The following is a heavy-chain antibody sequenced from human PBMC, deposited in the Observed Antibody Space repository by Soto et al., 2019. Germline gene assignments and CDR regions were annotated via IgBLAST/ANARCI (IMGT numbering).Heavy chain of an antibody. CDR1: GGSISSYY. V-gene: IGHV4-4*07. D-gene: IGHD4-17*01. J-gene: IGHJ4*02. CDR2: IYTSGST. Sequence: SETLSLTCSGSGGSISSYYWSWIRQPAGKGLEWIGRIYTSGSTNYNPYLKSRVTMSVDTSKNQFSLKLSSVTAADTAVYYCARIDYGDKYGPAYWGKGTPVTVSS. CDR3: ARIDYGDKYGPAY.